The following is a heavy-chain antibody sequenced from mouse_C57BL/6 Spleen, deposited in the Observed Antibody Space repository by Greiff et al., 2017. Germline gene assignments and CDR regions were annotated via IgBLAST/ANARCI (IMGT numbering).Heavy chain of an antibody. CDR3: TRERAFGPLYYGSSYWYFDV. J-gene: IGHJ1*03. D-gene: IGHD1-1*01. Sequence: DVHLVESGEGLVKPGGSLKLSCAASGFTFSSYAMSWVRQTPEKRLEWVAYISSGGDYIYYADTVKGRFTISRDNARNTLYLQMSSLKSEDTAMYYCTRERAFGPLYYGSSYWYFDVWGTGTTVTVSS. CDR2: ISSGGDYI. V-gene: IGHV5-9-1*02. CDR1: GFTFSSYA.